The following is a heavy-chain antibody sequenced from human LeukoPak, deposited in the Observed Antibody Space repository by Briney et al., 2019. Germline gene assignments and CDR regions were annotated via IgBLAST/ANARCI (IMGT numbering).Heavy chain of an antibody. Sequence: GGSLRLSCTASGFTFGDYAMSWFRQAPGKGLEWVGFIRSKAYGGTTEYAASVKGRFTISRDDSKSIAYLQMNSLKTEDTAVYYCTRDVIAEMATNEHYWGQGTLVTVSS. J-gene: IGHJ4*02. CDR2: IRSKAYGGTT. CDR3: TRDVIAEMATNEHY. CDR1: GFTFGDYA. D-gene: IGHD5-24*01. V-gene: IGHV3-49*03.